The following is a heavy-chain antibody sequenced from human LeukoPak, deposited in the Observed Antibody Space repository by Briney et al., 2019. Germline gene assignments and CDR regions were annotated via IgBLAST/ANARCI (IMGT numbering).Heavy chain of an antibody. Sequence: PGGSLRLSCAASGFTFNTYSMNWARQAPGKGLEWVSSIDSSGGYMFYTDSVKGRFIISRDNAKDSLYLLMNNLRAEDTAVYYCLRGDRRDYWGQGTLVTVSS. CDR1: GFTFNTYS. CDR2: IDSSGGYM. CDR3: LRGDRRDY. V-gene: IGHV3-21*06. J-gene: IGHJ4*02.